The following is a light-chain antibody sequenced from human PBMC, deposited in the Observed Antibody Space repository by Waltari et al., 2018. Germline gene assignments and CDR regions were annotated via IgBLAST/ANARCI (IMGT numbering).Light chain of an antibody. CDR1: QSVSSSY. Sequence: EIVLTQSPGTLSLSPGERATLSCRASQSVSSSYFAWYQQKPGQAPRLLIYGASSRATGIPDRFGGSGSGTDFTLTISRLEPEDFAVYYCQQYGNSPPTFGQGTKVEIK. CDR3: QQYGNSPPT. J-gene: IGKJ1*01. CDR2: GAS. V-gene: IGKV3-20*01.